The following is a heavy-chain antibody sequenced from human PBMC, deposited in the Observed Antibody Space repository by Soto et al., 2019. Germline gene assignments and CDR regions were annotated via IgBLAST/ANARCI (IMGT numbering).Heavy chain of an antibody. CDR2: ISHDGSDK. Sequence: QVQLVQSGGGVVQPGRSLRLSCAASGFTFTTHGMHWVRQAPGKGLEWVALISHDGSDKYYADSVKGRFTISRDNFKNTLYLQMNSLRAEDAAVYYCARTRGGDSTGVFDCWSLGTLVTVSS. V-gene: IGHV3-30*03. CDR1: GFTFTTHG. D-gene: IGHD2-21*02. J-gene: IGHJ4*02. CDR3: ARTRGGDSTGVFDC.